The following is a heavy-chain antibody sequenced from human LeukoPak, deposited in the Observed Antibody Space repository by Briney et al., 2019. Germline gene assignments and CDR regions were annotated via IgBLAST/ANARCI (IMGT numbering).Heavy chain of an antibody. V-gene: IGHV1-2*02. J-gene: IGHJ5*02. Sequence: GASVKVSSKASGYTFTGYYMHWVRQAPGQGLEWMGWINPNSGGTNYAQKFQGRVTMTRDTSISTAYMELSRLRSDDTAVYYCARIRITMVRGVAGFDPWGQGTLVTVSP. D-gene: IGHD3-10*01. CDR2: INPNSGGT. CDR3: ARIRITMVRGVAGFDP. CDR1: GYTFTGYY.